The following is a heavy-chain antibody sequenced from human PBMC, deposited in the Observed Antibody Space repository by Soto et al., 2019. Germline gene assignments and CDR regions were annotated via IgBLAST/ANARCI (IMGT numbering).Heavy chain of an antibody. J-gene: IGHJ5*02. CDR2: LHSDVST. CDR1: GFTVSSNS. Sequence: GGSLRLSCAVSGFTVSSNSITWVRQAPGQGLEWVSVLHSDVSTYYVDSVKGRFVISRDNSKNTVYLQMNSLRAEDTAIYYCAREPGGSWYNWFDPWGQGTLVTVYS. CDR3: AREPGGSWYNWFDP. D-gene: IGHD2-15*01. V-gene: IGHV3-53*01.